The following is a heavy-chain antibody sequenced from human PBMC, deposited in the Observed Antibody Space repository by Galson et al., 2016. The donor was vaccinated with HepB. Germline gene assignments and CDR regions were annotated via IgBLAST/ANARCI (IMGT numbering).Heavy chain of an antibody. CDR2: IHAGNGST. J-gene: IGHJ4*02. D-gene: IGHD2/OR15-2a*01. Sequence: SVKVSCKASGYTLRSYAMHWVRQAPGQRPECMGWIHAGNGSTDYSQRFQGRVTITTDTSAGIVYMDLSSLTSEDTAVYFCARASPRGSTTQVLDVWGQGTLVTVSS. V-gene: IGHV1-3*01. CDR3: ARASPRGSTTQVLDV. CDR1: GYTLRSYA.